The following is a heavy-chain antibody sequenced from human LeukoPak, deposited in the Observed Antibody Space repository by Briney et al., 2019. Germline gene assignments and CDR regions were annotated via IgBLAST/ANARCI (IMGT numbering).Heavy chain of an antibody. D-gene: IGHD2-8*01. V-gene: IGHV4-39*07. CDR3: ARDGGYCTNGVCLHDAFDI. CDR1: GASLSGDYF. CDR2: MHYIGSA. J-gene: IGHJ3*02. Sequence: SETLSLNCSVSGASLSGDYFWGWIRQSPGKGLEWIGSMHYIGSAYHNPSLRSRVTMPLDTSKTQFSLKLSSVTAADTAVYYCARDGGYCTNGVCLHDAFDIWGQGTMVTVSS.